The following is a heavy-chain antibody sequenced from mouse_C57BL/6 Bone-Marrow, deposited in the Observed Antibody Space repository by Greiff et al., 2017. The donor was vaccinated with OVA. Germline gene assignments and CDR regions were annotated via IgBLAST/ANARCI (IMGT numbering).Heavy chain of an antibody. J-gene: IGHJ2*01. V-gene: IGHV1-53*01. CDR3: ARVGLYGSLPYIDY. D-gene: IGHD1-1*01. CDR2: INPSNGGT. CDR1: GYTFTSYW. Sequence: QVQLQQPGTDLVKPGASVKLSCKASGYTFTSYWMHWVKQRPGQGLEWIGNINPSNGGTNYNEKFKSKATLTVDKSSSTAYMQISSLTSEDSAVYYGARVGLYGSLPYIDYWGQGTTLTVSS.